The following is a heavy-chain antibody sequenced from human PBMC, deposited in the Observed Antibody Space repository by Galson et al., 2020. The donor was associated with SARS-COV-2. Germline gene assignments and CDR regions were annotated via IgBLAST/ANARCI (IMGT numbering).Heavy chain of an antibody. CDR2: IKSQAEGGTT. CDR3: TTDVLRFCELFIDY. Sequence: TGGSLRLSCVTSGFTFSDAWMTWVRQAPGKGLEWVGRIKSQAEGGTTDYTAPVKGRFTISRDDSKNTLYLQMNSLKTDDTAVYYCTTDVLRFCELFIDYWGQGTLVTVAS. CDR1: GFTFSDAW. V-gene: IGHV3-15*01. D-gene: IGHD3-3*01. J-gene: IGHJ4*02.